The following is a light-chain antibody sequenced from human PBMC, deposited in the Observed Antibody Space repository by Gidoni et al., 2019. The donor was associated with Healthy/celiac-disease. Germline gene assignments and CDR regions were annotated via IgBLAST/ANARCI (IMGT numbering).Light chain of an antibody. CDR2: DVS. CDR1: SIDVGVYNY. CDR3: CSHAGSYTFGGYV. J-gene: IGLJ1*01. V-gene: IGLV2-11*01. Sequence: QSALTQPRSVSGSPGQSVTISCTGTSIDVGVYNYVSWYQQHPGKAPKLMIYDVSKRPSGVPDRFSGSKSGNTASLTISGLQAEDEADYYCCSHAGSYTFGGYVFGTGTKVTVL.